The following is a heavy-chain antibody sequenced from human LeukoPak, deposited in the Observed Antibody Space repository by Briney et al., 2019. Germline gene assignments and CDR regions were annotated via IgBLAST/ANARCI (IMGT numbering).Heavy chain of an antibody. J-gene: IGHJ4*02. D-gene: IGHD6-13*01. CDR1: GYTLTELS. V-gene: IGHV1-24*01. CDR2: FDPEDGET. Sequence: DSVKVSCKVSGYTLTELSMHWVRQAPGKGLEWMGGFDPEDGETIYAQKFQGRVTMPEDPSTDTAYMELSSLRSDDTAVYYCATAPVYSSSWYPYYFDYGGQGTLVTVPS. CDR3: ATAPVYSSSWYPYYFDY.